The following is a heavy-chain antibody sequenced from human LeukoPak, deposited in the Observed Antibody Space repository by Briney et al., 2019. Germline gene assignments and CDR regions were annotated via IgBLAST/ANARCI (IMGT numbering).Heavy chain of an antibody. J-gene: IGHJ3*02. CDR2: ISSSSSYI. D-gene: IGHD3-10*01. V-gene: IGHV3-21*01. CDR1: GFTFSSYS. Sequence: PGGSLRLSCAASGFTFSSYSMNWVRQAPGKGLEWVSSISSSSSYIYYADSVKGRFTISRDNAKNSLYLQMNSLGAEDTAVYYCASLKWFGEFTDAFDIWGQGTMVTVSS. CDR3: ASLKWFGEFTDAFDI.